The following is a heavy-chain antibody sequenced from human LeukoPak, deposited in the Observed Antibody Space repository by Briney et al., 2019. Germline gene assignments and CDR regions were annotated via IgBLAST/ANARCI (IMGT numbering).Heavy chain of an antibody. CDR1: GFTFSDYY. CDR2: ISSSGSTI. V-gene: IGHV3-11*01. J-gene: IGHJ4*02. CDR3: ARAPRQAVYFDY. Sequence: GGSLRLSCAASGFTFSDYYMSWIRQAPGKGLEGVSYISSSGSTIYYADSVKGRFTISRDNAKNSLYLQMNSLRAEDTAVYYCARAPRQAVYFDYWGQGTLVTVSS.